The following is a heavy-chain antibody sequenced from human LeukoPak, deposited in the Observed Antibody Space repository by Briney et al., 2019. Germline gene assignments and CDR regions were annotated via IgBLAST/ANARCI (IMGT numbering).Heavy chain of an antibody. CDR1: GGSISSYY. V-gene: IGHV4-59*01. Sequence: SETLSLTCTVSGGSISSYYWSWIRQPPGKGLEWIGYIYYSGSTNYNPSLKSRVTISVDTSKNQFSLKLSSVTAADTAVYYCARGGSNTEADYWGQGTLVTVSS. J-gene: IGHJ4*02. CDR3: ARGGSNTEADY. D-gene: IGHD1-26*01. CDR2: IYYSGST.